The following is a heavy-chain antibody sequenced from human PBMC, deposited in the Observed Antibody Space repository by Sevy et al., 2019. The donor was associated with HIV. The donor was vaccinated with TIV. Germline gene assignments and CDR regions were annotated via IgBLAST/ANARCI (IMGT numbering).Heavy chain of an antibody. CDR3: ARDSDGSGRYYLDYFDP. V-gene: IGHV1-18*01. D-gene: IGHD3-22*01. CDR2: IRTYNGET. J-gene: IGHJ4*02. CDR1: GYTFIKHP. Sequence: ASVKVSCKTSGYTFIKHPLSWVRQAPGQGLEWMGCIRTYNGETKYVQKFQGRATMTTDTSTSTAYMELRSLRSDDTAVYYCARDSDGSGRYYLDYFDPWGQGTLVTVS.